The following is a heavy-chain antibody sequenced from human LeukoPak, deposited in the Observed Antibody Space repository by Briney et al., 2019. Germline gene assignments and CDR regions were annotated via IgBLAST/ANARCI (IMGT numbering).Heavy chain of an antibody. V-gene: IGHV3-66*01. CDR1: GFTVSSNY. J-gene: IGHJ4*02. D-gene: IGHD4-17*01. Sequence: GGSLRLSCAASGFTVSSNYMSWVRQAPGKGLEWVSVIYSGGSTYYADSVKGRFTISRDNSKNTLYLQMNSLRAEDTAVYYCARVTYGDPTSGLEYWGQGTLVTVSS. CDR3: ARVTYGDPTSGLEY. CDR2: IYSGGST.